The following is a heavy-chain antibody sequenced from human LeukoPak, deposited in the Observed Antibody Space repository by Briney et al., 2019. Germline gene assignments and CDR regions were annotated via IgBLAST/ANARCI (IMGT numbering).Heavy chain of an antibody. Sequence: SVKVSCKASGGTFSSYAISWVRQAPGQGLEWMGRIIPILGIANYAQKFQGRVTITADKSTSTAYMELSGLRSEDTAVYYCARTRIAVAGTAWFDPWGQGTLVTVSS. CDR1: GGTFSSYA. CDR2: IIPILGIA. J-gene: IGHJ5*02. CDR3: ARTRIAVAGTAWFDP. V-gene: IGHV1-69*04. D-gene: IGHD6-19*01.